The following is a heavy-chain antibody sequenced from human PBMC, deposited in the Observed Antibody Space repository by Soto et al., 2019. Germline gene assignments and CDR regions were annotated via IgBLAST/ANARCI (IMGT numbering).Heavy chain of an antibody. CDR3: AGHYPMIVVVIPWDYYGMDV. D-gene: IGHD3-22*01. J-gene: IGHJ6*02. CDR2: IIPIFGTA. V-gene: IGHV1-69*06. Sequence: ASVKVSCKASGGTFSSYAISWVRQAPGQGLEWMGGIIPIFGTANYAQKFQGRVTITADKSTSTAYMALSSLRSEDTAVYYCAGHYPMIVVVIPWDYYGMDVWGQGTTVTVSS. CDR1: GGTFSSYA.